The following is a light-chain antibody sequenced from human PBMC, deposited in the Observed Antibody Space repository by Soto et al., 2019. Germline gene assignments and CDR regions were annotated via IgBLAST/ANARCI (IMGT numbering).Light chain of an antibody. CDR1: SGSVSTVHY. V-gene: IGLV8-61*01. Sequence: QTVVTQEPSFSVSPGGTVTLTCALDSGSVSTVHYPSWYRQTPGQAPRTLISSTNSRSSGVPDRFSGSILGNKSALTITGAQPDDESAYFCVLYMGSDVVFGGGTKLTVL. CDR3: VLYMGSDVV. J-gene: IGLJ2*01. CDR2: STN.